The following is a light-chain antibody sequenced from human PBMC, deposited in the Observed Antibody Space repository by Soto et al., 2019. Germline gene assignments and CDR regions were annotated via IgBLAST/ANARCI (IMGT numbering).Light chain of an antibody. CDR1: QSVSNDY. CDR2: SVS. J-gene: IGKJ1*01. CDR3: LQDYSYPPT. V-gene: IGKV3-20*01. Sequence: EMVLTQSPGTLSLSPGDRATLSCRASQSVSNDYLAWFQQKPGQTPRLLIYSVSSRATGIPDRFSGSGSGADFTLTISSLQSEDFATYYCLQDYSYPPTFGQGTKVDIK.